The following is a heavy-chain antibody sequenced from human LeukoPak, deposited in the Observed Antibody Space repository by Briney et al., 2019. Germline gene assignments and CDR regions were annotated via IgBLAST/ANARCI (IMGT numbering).Heavy chain of an antibody. V-gene: IGHV3-21*06. J-gene: IGHJ4*02. CDR1: GFTFTTYN. CDR2: ITIGGTYT. D-gene: IGHD3-9*01. Sequence: GGSLRLSCAASGFTFTTYNMNWVRQAPGKGLEWVSSITIGGTYTYYADSVKGRFTTYSDTAKNSLSLQLSSLRAENTAVYYCARGHYDILTASYKWTPDYWGQGILVTVSS. CDR3: ARGHYDILTASYKWTPDY.